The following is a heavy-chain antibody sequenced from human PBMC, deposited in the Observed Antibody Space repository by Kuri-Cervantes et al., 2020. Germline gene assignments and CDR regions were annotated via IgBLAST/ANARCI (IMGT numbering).Heavy chain of an antibody. V-gene: IGHV4-38-2*01. CDR3: ARHEISSSFYMDV. D-gene: IGHD6-6*01. CDR2: IYHNGST. Sequence: ESLKISCAVSGYSISSGYYWGWIRQPPGKGLEWIGSIYHNGSTYYNPSLKSRVTISVDTSKNQFSLKLSSVTAADTAVYYCARHEISSSFYMDVRGKGTTVTVSS. CDR1: GYSISSGYY. J-gene: IGHJ6*03.